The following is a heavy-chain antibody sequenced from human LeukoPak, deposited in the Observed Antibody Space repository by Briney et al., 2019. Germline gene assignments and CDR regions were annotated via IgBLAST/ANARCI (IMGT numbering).Heavy chain of an antibody. J-gene: IGHJ5*02. CDR1: GFTFSSYA. D-gene: IGHD3-10*01. CDR2: ISYDGSNK. CDR3: ARDSSGSYFYLPWFDP. Sequence: GRSQRLSCAASGFTFSSYAMHWVSQAPRKGLEWVAVISYDGSNKYYADSVKGRFTISRDNSKNTLYLQMNSLRAEDTAVYYCARDSSGSYFYLPWFDPWGHGTLVSVSS. V-gene: IGHV3-30-3*01.